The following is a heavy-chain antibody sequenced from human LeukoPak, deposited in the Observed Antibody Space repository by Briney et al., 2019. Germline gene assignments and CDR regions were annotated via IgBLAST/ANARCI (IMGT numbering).Heavy chain of an antibody. V-gene: IGHV5-51*01. CDR3: ARGSGIAAAGELNWFDP. J-gene: IGHJ5*02. CDR1: GYSFTSYW. D-gene: IGHD6-13*01. CDR2: IYPGDSDT. Sequence: GESLKISCKGSGYSFTSYWIGWVRQMPGKGLEWMGIIYPGDSDTRYSPSFQGQVTISADKSISTAYLQWSSLKASDTAMYYCARGSGIAAAGELNWFDPWGQGTLVTVSS.